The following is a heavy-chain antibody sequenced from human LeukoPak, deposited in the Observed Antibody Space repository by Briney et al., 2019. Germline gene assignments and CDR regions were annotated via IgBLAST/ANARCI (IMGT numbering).Heavy chain of an antibody. CDR3: ARDPVGGSTIFDY. Sequence: SQTLSLTCDISGDSVSSNSAAWNWIRQSPSRGLEWLGRTYYRSKWYYDYAVAVKSRISINPDTSKNQFSLQLSSVTPEDMAVYYCARDPVGGSTIFDYWGQGTLVTVSS. V-gene: IGHV6-1*01. J-gene: IGHJ4*02. CDR1: GDSVSSNSAA. CDR2: TYYRSKWYY. D-gene: IGHD1-26*01.